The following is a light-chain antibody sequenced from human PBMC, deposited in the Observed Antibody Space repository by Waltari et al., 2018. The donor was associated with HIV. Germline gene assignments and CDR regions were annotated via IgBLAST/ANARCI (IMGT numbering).Light chain of an antibody. V-gene: IGKV1-9*01. CDR3: QHLNGYFALT. Sequence: DIQLTQSPSFLSASVGDRVTITCRASQGITSYLAWYQQKPGKAPKLLIYATSTLQSGVPSRFSGSGSGTEFSLTINILQPADSATYYCQHLNGYFALTFGGGTKVEIK. CDR1: QGITSY. CDR2: ATS. J-gene: IGKJ4*01.